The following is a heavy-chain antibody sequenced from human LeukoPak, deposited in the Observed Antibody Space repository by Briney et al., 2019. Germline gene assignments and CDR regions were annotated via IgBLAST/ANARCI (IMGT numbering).Heavy chain of an antibody. CDR3: ARVVAGPQKHHAFDI. D-gene: IGHD2-15*01. CDR1: GGSFSGYS. J-gene: IGHJ3*02. CDR2: INHSGST. V-gene: IGHV4-34*01. Sequence: PSETLSLTCAVYGGSFSGYSWSWIRQPPGKGLEWIGEINHSGSTNYNPSLKSRVTISVDTSKNQFSLKLSSVTAADTAVYYCARVVAGPQKHHAFDIWGQGTMVTVSS.